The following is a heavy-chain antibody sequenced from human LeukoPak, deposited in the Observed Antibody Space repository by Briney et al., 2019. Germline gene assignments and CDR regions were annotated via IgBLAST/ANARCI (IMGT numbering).Heavy chain of an antibody. J-gene: IGHJ4*02. Sequence: GGSLRLSCAASGFTVSSNYMSWVRQAPGKGLVWVSRINSDGSSTTYADSVKGRFTISRDNGQNTLYLQMNSLRAEDTAVYYCAREGRGYSYAFEYWGQGTLVTVSS. CDR3: AREGRGYSYAFEY. CDR1: GFTVSSNY. V-gene: IGHV3-74*01. D-gene: IGHD5-18*01. CDR2: INSDGSST.